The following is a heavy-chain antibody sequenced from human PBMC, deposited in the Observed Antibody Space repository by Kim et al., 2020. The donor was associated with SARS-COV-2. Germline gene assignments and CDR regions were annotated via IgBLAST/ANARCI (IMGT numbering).Heavy chain of an antibody. J-gene: IGHJ4*02. CDR1: GFTFSSYA. V-gene: IGHV3-30*04. Sequence: GGSLRLSCAASGFTFSSYAMHWVRQAPGKGLEWVAVISYDGSNKYYADSVKGRFTISRDNSKNTLYLQMNSLRAEDTAVYYCARDQEIVVVILDYWGQGTLVTVSS. D-gene: IGHD3-22*01. CDR2: ISYDGSNK. CDR3: ARDQEIVVVILDY.